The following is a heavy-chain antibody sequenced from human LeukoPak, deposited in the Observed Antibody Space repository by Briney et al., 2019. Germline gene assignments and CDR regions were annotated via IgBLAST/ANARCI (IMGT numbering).Heavy chain of an antibody. J-gene: IGHJ4*02. CDR1: GFTFSSYS. D-gene: IGHD5-18*01. V-gene: IGHV3-48*01. Sequence: PGGSLRLSCAASGFTFSSYSMNWVRQAPGKGLEWVSYISSSSTIYYADSVKDRFTISRDNAKNSLYLQMNSLRAEDTAVYYCAGDLHSYGYWGQGTLVTVCS. CDR3: AGDLHSYGY. CDR2: ISSSSTI.